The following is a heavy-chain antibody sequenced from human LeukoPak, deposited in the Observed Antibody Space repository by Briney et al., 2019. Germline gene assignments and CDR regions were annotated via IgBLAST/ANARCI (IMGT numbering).Heavy chain of an antibody. CDR3: ARDAFYGDYPYY. D-gene: IGHD4-17*01. V-gene: IGHV3-11*01. CDR2: ISSSGSTI. CDR1: GFTFSDYY. J-gene: IGHJ4*02. Sequence: GGSLRLSCAASGFTFSDYYMSWIRQAPGKGLEWVSYISSSGSTIYYADSVKGRFTISRDNAKNSLYLQINSLRAEDTAVYYCARDAFYGDYPYYWGQGTLVTVSS.